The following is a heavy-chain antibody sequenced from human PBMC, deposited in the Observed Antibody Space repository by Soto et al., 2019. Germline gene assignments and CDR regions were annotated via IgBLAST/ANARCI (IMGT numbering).Heavy chain of an antibody. Sequence: ASVKVSCKASGYTFTGYYMHWVRQAPGQGLEWMGWINPNSGGTNYAQKFQGWVTRTRDTSISTAYMELSRLRSDDTAVYYCARGDRSWHPYYYYGMDVWGQGTTVTVSS. J-gene: IGHJ6*02. CDR1: GYTFTGYY. D-gene: IGHD6-13*01. V-gene: IGHV1-2*04. CDR2: INPNSGGT. CDR3: ARGDRSWHPYYYYGMDV.